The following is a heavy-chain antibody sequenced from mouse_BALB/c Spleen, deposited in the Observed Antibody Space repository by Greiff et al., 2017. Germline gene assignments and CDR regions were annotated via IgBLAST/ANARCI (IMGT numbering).Heavy chain of an antibody. J-gene: IGHJ4*01. CDR3: ARNYYGRIRYARDY. Sequence: VHLVESGPGLVQPSQSLSITCTVSGFSLTSYGVHWVRQSPGKGLEWLGVIWSGGSTDYNAAFISRLSISKDNSKSQVFFKMNSLQANDTAIYYCARNYYGRIRYARDYGGQGTSGTVSS. D-gene: IGHD1-1*01. CDR1: GFSLTSYG. CDR2: IWSGGST. V-gene: IGHV2-2*02.